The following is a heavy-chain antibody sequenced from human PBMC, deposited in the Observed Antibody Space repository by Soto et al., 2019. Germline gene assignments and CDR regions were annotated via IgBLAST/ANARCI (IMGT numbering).Heavy chain of an antibody. D-gene: IGHD2-2*01. CDR2: MNPNSGNT. CDR1: GYTFTSYD. V-gene: IGHV1-8*01. Sequence: QVQLVQSGAEVKKPGASVKVSCKASGYTFTSYDINWVRQATGQGLEWMGWMNPNSGNTGYAQKFQGRVTMTRNTSIRTAYMELSSLRTQDTAVYYCARGTYTSPDPRLRFDPWGQGTLVTVSS. J-gene: IGHJ5*02. CDR3: ARGTYTSPDPRLRFDP.